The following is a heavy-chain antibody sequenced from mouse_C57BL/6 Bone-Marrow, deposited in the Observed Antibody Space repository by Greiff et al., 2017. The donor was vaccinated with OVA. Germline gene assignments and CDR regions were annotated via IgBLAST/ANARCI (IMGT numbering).Heavy chain of an antibody. D-gene: IGHD1-1*01. V-gene: IGHV1-26*01. J-gene: IGHJ2*01. CDR1: GYTFTDYY. Sequence: VQLQQSGPELVKPGASVKISCKASGYTFTDYYMNWVKQSHGKSLEWIGDINPNNGGTSYNQKFKGKATLTVDKSSSTAYMELRSLTSEDSAVXYCGRRRAYYYGSSYDFDYWGQGTTLTVSS. CDR3: GRRRAYYYGSSYDFDY. CDR2: INPNNGGT.